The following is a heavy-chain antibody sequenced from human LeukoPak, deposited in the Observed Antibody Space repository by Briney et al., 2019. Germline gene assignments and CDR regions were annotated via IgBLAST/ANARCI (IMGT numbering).Heavy chain of an antibody. CDR3: AKLRCSGSNSYSGCYYFDF. CDR2: ICNSGGST. V-gene: IGHV3-23*01. CDR1: GCTFSSYS. J-gene: IGHJ4*02. D-gene: IGHD2-15*01. Sequence: PGESLTLSCAASGCTFSSYSMSWVRQAPGKGLEWVSFICNSGGSTYYADPEKGGFTVFRDNNKQTLYQQMNSISADASAGFYAAKLRCSGSNSYSGCYYFDFWGQGTLVTVSS.